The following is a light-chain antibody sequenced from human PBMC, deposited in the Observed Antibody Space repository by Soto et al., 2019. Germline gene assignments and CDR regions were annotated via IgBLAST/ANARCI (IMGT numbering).Light chain of an antibody. CDR3: QQCNTFWT. Sequence: DIQMTQSPSTLSASVGDRVTITCRASQTISSWLAWYQQKPGKAPKLLIYDVSSLESGVLSRFSGSGSGTEFTLTISSLQPDDFATYYCQQCNTFWTFGQGTKVEI. J-gene: IGKJ1*01. CDR1: QTISSW. V-gene: IGKV1-5*01. CDR2: DVS.